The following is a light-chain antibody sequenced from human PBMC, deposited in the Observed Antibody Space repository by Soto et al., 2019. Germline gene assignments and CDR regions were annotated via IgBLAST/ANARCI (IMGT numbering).Light chain of an antibody. CDR2: GAS. J-gene: IGKJ1*01. CDR1: QSVHSNY. V-gene: IGKV3-20*01. Sequence: EIVLTQSPGTLSLSPGERATLYCRASQSVHSNYLAWYQQKPGQAPRLLIYGASSRATGIPDRFSGSGSGTDFTLTISRLEPEDFAVYYCQQYGDSRTFGQGTKVEIK. CDR3: QQYGDSRT.